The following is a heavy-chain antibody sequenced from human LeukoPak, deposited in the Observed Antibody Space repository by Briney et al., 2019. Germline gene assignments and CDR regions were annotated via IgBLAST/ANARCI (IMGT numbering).Heavy chain of an antibody. CDR3: ARVLDVKDAFDI. CDR2: IIPIFGIA. V-gene: IGHV1-69*04. D-gene: IGHD2-15*01. J-gene: IGHJ3*02. Sequence: SVTVSCKASGGTFSSYAISWVRQAPGQGLEWMGRIIPIFGIANYAQKFQGRVTITADKSTSTAYMELSSLRSEDTAAYYCARVLDVKDAFDIWGQGTMVTVSS. CDR1: GGTFSSYA.